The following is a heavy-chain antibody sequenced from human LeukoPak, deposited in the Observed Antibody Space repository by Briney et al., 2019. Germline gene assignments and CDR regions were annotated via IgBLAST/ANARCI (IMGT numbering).Heavy chain of an antibody. CDR2: IKTDGSEK. CDR1: GFTFSSYW. CDR3: ARIGQHCSGGSCYGTDAFDI. V-gene: IGHV3-7*01. J-gene: IGHJ3*02. D-gene: IGHD2-15*01. Sequence: GGSLRLSCAASGFTFSSYWMSWVRQAPGRGLEWVANIKTDGSEKYYVDSVKGQFTISRDNAKNSLYLQMNSLRAEDTAVYYCARIGQHCSGGSCYGTDAFDIWGQGTMVTVSS.